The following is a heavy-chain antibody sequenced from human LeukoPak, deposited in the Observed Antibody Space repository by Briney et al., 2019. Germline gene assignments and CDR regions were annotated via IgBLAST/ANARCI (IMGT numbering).Heavy chain of an antibody. V-gene: IGHV4-59*08. D-gene: IGHD6-13*01. CDR2: IYYSGST. J-gene: IGHJ4*02. CDR1: GGSISSHY. Sequence: PSETLSLTCTVSGGSISSHYWSWIRQPPGKGLEWIGYIYYSGSTNYNPSLKSRVTISVDTSKNQFSLKLSSVTAADTAVYYCARRVAAAGTYYFDYWGQGTLVTVAS. CDR3: ARRVAAAGTYYFDY.